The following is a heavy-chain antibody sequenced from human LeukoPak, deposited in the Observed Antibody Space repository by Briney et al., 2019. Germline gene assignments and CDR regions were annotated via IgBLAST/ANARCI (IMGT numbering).Heavy chain of an antibody. D-gene: IGHD4-17*01. CDR3: ARDRGLYDYGDLLPRAAFDI. CDR2: TYTTGTT. CDR1: GGSITGYY. Sequence: SETLSLTCTVSGGSITGYYWSWIRQPAGKELEWVGRTYTTGTTSSNPSLKSRVTMSLDTSKSLFSLKLTSVTAADTAVYYCARDRGLYDYGDLLPRAAFDIWGQGKMVIVSS. J-gene: IGHJ3*02. V-gene: IGHV4-4*07.